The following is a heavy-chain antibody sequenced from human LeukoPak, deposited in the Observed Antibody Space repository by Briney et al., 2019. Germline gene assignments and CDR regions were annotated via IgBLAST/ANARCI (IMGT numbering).Heavy chain of an antibody. CDR1: GGSISSYY. Sequence: SETLSLTCTVSGGSISSYYWSWIRQPPGKGLEWIGYIYYSGSTNYNPSLKSRVTISVDTSKNQFSLELSSVTAADTAVYYCARDITYYYDRSGHPWAFDIWGQGTMVTVSS. CDR3: ARDITYYYDRSGHPWAFDI. D-gene: IGHD3-22*01. J-gene: IGHJ3*02. V-gene: IGHV4-59*01. CDR2: IYYSGST.